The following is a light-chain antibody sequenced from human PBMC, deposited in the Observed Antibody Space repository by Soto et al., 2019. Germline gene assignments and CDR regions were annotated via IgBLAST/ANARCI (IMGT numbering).Light chain of an antibody. CDR3: AAWYGRLNVYV. J-gene: IGLJ1*01. CDR2: TKN. Sequence: QSVLTQSPSASGTTGQRVTISCSGSSSSIGSNSVNWYQQLTRTAPKVLIYTKNQRPSGVPDRFSGSKSGTSASLAISGLQAEDEADYYCAAWYGRLNVYVFGTGTKVTVL. V-gene: IGLV1-44*01. CDR1: SSSIGSNS.